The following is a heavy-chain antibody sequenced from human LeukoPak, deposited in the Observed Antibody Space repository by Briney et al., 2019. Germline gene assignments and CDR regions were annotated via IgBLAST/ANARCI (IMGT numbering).Heavy chain of an antibody. CDR2: IYYSGST. CDR1: GGSISSSSYY. V-gene: IGHV4-39*01. Sequence: SETLSLTCTVSGGSISSSSYYWGWIRQPPGKGLEWIGSIYYSGSTYYNPSLKSRVTISVDTSKNQFSLKLSSVTAADTAVYYCARLCGGSCYHAEYYYYGMDVWGQGTTVTVSS. J-gene: IGHJ6*02. D-gene: IGHD2-15*01. CDR3: ARLCGGSCYHAEYYYYGMDV.